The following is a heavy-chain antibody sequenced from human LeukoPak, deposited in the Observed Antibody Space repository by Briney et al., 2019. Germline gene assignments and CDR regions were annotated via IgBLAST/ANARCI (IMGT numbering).Heavy chain of an antibody. D-gene: IGHD3-22*01. CDR2: IYYSGST. Sequence: SETLSLTCTVSGGSISSYYWSWIRQPPGKGLEWIGYIYYSGSTNYNPSLKSRVTISADTSKNQFSLKLSSVTAADTAVYYCARDLTYYYDSSGNWFDPWGQGTLVTVSS. J-gene: IGHJ5*02. CDR3: ARDLTYYYDSSGNWFDP. CDR1: GGSISSYY. V-gene: IGHV4-59*01.